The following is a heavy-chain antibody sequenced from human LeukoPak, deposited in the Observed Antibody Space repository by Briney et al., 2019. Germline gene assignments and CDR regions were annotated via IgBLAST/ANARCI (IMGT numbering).Heavy chain of an antibody. V-gene: IGHV1-2*02. CDR3: ARGYCSGGSCLGFYYYYMDV. J-gene: IGHJ6*03. CDR1: GYTFTGYY. CDR2: INPNSGGT. Sequence: GASVKVSCKASGYTFTGYYMHWVRQAPGQGLEWMGWINPNSGGTNYAQKFHGRVTMTRDTSISTAYMELSRLRSDDTAVYYCARGYCSGGSCLGFYYYYMDVWGKGTTVTVSS. D-gene: IGHD2-15*01.